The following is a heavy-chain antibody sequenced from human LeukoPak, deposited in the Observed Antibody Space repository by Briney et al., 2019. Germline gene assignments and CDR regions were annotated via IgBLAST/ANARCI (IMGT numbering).Heavy chain of an antibody. CDR2: SYYSGST. Sequence: PSETLSLTCSVSGGSISTYYWSWIRQPPGKGLEWIGYSYYSGSTNSNPSLKSRVTISVDTSKNQFSLKLTSVTAADTAVYYCARGTAFGESSFWGQGTLVTVSS. J-gene: IGHJ4*02. D-gene: IGHD3-10*01. CDR1: GGSISTYY. V-gene: IGHV4-59*12. CDR3: ARGTAFGESSF.